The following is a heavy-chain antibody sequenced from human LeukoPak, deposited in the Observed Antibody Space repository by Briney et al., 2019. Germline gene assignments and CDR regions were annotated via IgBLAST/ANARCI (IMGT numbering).Heavy chain of an antibody. D-gene: IGHD3-3*01. CDR1: GGSISSYY. Sequence: SSETLSLTRTVSGGSISSYYWSWIRQPPGKGLEWIGYIYYSGSTNYNPSLKSRVTISVDTSKNQFSLKLSSVTAADTAVYYCARGLRFLEWLDLDYWGQGTLVTVSS. V-gene: IGHV4-59*01. J-gene: IGHJ4*02. CDR2: IYYSGST. CDR3: ARGLRFLEWLDLDY.